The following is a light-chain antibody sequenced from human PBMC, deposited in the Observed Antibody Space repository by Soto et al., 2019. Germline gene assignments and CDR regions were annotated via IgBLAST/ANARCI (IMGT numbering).Light chain of an antibody. J-gene: IGKJ1*01. CDR3: QQYGTSPGT. CDR2: GAS. CDR1: QSISSTQ. V-gene: IGKV3-20*01. Sequence: TQSPDTLCFSPGERATLSCRAGQSISSTQLVWYQQKPGQAPTLLIFGASSRATGIPDRFSGSGSGTDFTLTISGLQPEDFAVYYCQQYGTSPGTFGQGTKVDIK.